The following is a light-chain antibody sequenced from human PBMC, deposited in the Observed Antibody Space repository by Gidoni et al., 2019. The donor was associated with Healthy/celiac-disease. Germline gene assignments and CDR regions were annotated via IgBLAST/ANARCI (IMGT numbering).Light chain of an antibody. CDR1: QSVSSSY. V-gene: IGKV3-20*01. Sequence: EIVLTQSPGTLSLSPGERATLSCRASQSVSSSYLAWYQQKPGQAPRLLIYGASSSGSGTDFTLTISRLEPEDFAVYYCQQYGSSPPVRVTFGGGTKVEIK. J-gene: IGKJ4*01. CDR2: GAS. CDR3: QQYGSSPPVRVT.